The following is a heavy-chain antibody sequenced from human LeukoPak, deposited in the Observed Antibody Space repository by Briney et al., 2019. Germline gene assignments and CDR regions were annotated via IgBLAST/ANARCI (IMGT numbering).Heavy chain of an antibody. D-gene: IGHD5-24*01. CDR3: ATPTGGYNPFDY. CDR2: INPNSGGT. V-gene: IGHV1-2*06. Sequence: PGASVKVSCKASGYTFTGYYMHWVRQAPGQGLEWMGRINPNSGGTNYAQKFQGRVTMTRDTSISTAYMELSRLRSDDTAVYYCATPTGGYNPFDYWGQGTLVTVSS. J-gene: IGHJ4*02. CDR1: GYTFTGYY.